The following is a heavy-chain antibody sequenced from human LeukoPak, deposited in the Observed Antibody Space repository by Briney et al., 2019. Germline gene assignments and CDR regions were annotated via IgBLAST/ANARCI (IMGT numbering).Heavy chain of an antibody. D-gene: IGHD2-2*01. CDR1: GFTFSSYA. Sequence: GGSLRLSCGASGFTFSSYAMSWVRQAPGKGLEWVSAIGSGTYYADSVKGRFTISRDNSKNTLYLQMNSLRAEDTAVYYCARDYCSSTSCELDYWGRGTLVTVSS. V-gene: IGHV3-23*01. CDR2: IGSGT. CDR3: ARDYCSSTSCELDY. J-gene: IGHJ4*02.